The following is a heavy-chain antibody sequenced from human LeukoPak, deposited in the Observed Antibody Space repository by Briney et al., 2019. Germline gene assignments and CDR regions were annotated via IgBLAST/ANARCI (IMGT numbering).Heavy chain of an antibody. CDR2: IYHGGRI. CDR1: GYSITNGYY. CDR3: ARDTSPGITGTY. Sequence: SETLSLTCTVSGYSITNGYYWGWIRPPPGKGLEWIGSIYHGGRIDYNPSLKSRVTISRDTSNDQFSLELSSVTAADTAMYYCARDTSPGITGTYWGQGTLVTVSS. J-gene: IGHJ4*02. V-gene: IGHV4-38-2*02. D-gene: IGHD1-20*01.